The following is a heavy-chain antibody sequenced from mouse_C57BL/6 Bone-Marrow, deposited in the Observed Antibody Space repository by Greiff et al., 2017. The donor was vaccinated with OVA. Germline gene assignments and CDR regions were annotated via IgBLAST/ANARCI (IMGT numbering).Heavy chain of an antibody. V-gene: IGHV1-55*01. D-gene: IGHD1-1*01. J-gene: IGHJ1*03. Sequence: VQLQQPGAELVKPGASVKMSCKASGYTFTSYWITWVKQRPGQGLEWIGDIYPGSGSTNYNEKFKSKATLTVDTSSSTAYMQLSSLTSEDSAVYYCAREGKLRCTTVVVPVWGTGTTVTVSS. CDR1: GYTFTSYW. CDR2: IYPGSGST. CDR3: AREGKLRCTTVVVPV.